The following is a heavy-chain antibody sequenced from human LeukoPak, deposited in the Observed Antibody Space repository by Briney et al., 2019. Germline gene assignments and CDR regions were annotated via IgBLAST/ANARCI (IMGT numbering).Heavy chain of an antibody. CDR1: GFTFSSYS. V-gene: IGHV3-21*01. CDR2: ISSSSSYI. CDR3: ARDAYYGDSFDY. J-gene: IGHJ4*02. Sequence: SGGSLRLSCAASGFTFSSYSMNWVRQAPGKGLEWVSSISSSSSYIYYADSVKGRFTISRDNAKNSLYLQMNSLRAEDTAVYYCARDAYYGDSFDYWGQGTLVTVSS. D-gene: IGHD4-17*01.